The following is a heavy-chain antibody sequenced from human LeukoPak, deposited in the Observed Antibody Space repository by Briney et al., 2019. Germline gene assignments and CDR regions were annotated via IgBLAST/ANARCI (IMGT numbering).Heavy chain of an antibody. D-gene: IGHD6-19*01. Sequence: SETLSLTCAVYGGSFSGYYWGWIRQPPGEGLEWVGEINHSGSTNYNPSPKSRFTISVDTSKNQCSLKLSSVPAADTAVYCCARGIAVAGMGPYYYQYAMDVWGQGTRVTVSS. CDR3: ARGIAVAGMGPYYYQYAMDV. V-gene: IGHV4-34*01. CDR2: INHSGST. CDR1: GGSFSGYY. J-gene: IGHJ6*02.